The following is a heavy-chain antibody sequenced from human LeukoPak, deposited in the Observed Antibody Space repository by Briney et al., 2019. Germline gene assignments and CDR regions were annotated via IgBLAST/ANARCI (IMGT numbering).Heavy chain of an antibody. J-gene: IGHJ2*01. CDR3: ARDRFFVVVPAAIWYFDL. Sequence: SETLSLTCTVSGGSISSYYWSWIRQPPGKGLEWIGYIYYSGSTNYNPSLKSRVTISVDTSKNQFSLKLSSVTAADTAVYYCARDRFFVVVPAAIWYFDLWGRGTLVTVSS. CDR2: IYYSGST. CDR1: GGSISSYY. D-gene: IGHD2-2*01. V-gene: IGHV4-59*01.